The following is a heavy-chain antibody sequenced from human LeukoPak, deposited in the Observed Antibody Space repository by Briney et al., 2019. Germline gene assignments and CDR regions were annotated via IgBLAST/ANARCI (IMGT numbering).Heavy chain of an antibody. J-gene: IGHJ6*03. D-gene: IGHD4-23*01. CDR1: GYSISSGYY. Sequence: SETLSLTCTVSGYSISSGYYWGWIRQPPGKGLEWTGSIDHSGSTYYNPSLKSRITISVDTSKNQFSLKLSSVTAADTAVYYCARERTVDPYMDVWGKGTTVTVSS. CDR3: ARERTVDPYMDV. CDR2: IDHSGST. V-gene: IGHV4-38-2*02.